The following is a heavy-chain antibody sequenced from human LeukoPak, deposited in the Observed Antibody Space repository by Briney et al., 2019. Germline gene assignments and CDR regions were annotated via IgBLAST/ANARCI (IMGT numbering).Heavy chain of an antibody. CDR2: IKSKTDGGTA. Sequence: PGGSLRLSCAASGFTFSNAWMNWVRQAPGKGLEWVGRIKSKTDGGTADYAAPVKGRFTISRDDSKTTLYLQMNDLKTEDTAVYYCTTVMITFGGVIPNCWGQGTLVTVSS. J-gene: IGHJ4*02. V-gene: IGHV3-15*01. CDR1: GFTFSNAW. CDR3: TTVMITFGGVIPNC. D-gene: IGHD3-16*02.